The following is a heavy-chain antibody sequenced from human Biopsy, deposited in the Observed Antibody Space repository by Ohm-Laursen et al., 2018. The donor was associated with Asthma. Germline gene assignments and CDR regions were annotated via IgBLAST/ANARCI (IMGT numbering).Heavy chain of an antibody. Sequence: SLRLSCSASGFSFSNFAIHWVRQAPGEGLEWVGVISKDASTQDYADSVKGRFTMARDNSKNTLDLRMNSLREEDTAVYYCVRDGTDDAFDIWGQGTVVSVSS. D-gene: IGHD1-1*01. CDR3: VRDGTDDAFDI. J-gene: IGHJ3*02. CDR2: ISKDASTQ. V-gene: IGHV3-30*01. CDR1: GFSFSNFA.